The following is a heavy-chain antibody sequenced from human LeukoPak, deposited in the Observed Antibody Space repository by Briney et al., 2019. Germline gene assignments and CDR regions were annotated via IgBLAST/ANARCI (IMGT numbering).Heavy chain of an antibody. V-gene: IGHV3-23*01. J-gene: IGHJ4*02. CDR2: ISDSGGST. Sequence: GGSLRLSCAASGFTFSSYAMSWARQAPGKGLEWVSAISDSGGSTYHADSVKGRFTISRDNSKNTLYLQMNSLRAEDTAVYYCAKGDRNSSPDYWGQGTLVTVSS. CDR1: GFTFSSYA. D-gene: IGHD6-13*01. CDR3: AKGDRNSSPDY.